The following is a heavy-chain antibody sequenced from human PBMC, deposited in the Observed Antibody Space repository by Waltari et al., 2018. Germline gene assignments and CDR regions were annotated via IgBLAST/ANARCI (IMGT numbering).Heavy chain of an antibody. D-gene: IGHD5-18*01. V-gene: IGHV4-39*01. CDR3: AKHDSYGSMNWFDP. CDR1: GVSIGSTTYY. CDR2: IFYSGTT. J-gene: IGHJ5*02. Sequence: QVQLQESGPGLVKPSETLFLTCAVSGVSIGSTTYYWAWIRQPPGKGLELVGSIFYSGTTYYKPSLTSRLTIFLDTSNNQFSLNLRSVIAADTAVYYCAKHDSYGSMNWFDPWGQGTLVTVSS.